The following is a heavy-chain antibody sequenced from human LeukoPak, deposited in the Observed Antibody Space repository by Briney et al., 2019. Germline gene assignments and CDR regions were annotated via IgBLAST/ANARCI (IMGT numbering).Heavy chain of an antibody. CDR1: GFTFSDYY. D-gene: IGHD6-6*01. J-gene: IGHJ4*02. CDR2: ISSSGSTI. V-gene: IGHV3-11*01. CDR3: ARERAIASLRPYYFDN. Sequence: GGSLRPSCAASGFTFSDYYMSWIRQAPGKGLEWISYISSSGSTIYYADSAKGRFTISRDNARNSLYLQMNSLRAEDTAVYYCARERAIASLRPYYFDNWGQGTLVTVSS.